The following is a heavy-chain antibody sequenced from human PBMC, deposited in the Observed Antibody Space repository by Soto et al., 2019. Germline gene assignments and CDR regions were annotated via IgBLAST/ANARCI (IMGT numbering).Heavy chain of an antibody. CDR2: IYYSGIT. V-gene: IGHV4-61*08. D-gene: IGHD2-8*02. Sequence: SETLSLTCTVSGGSISSGGYYWSWIRQHPGKGLEWIGYIYYSGITDYNPSLKSRVTISVDTSKSQFSLMLSSVTSADTAVYYCARGGGVYYFDYWGQGTLVTVSS. CDR1: GGSISSGGYY. CDR3: ARGGGVYYFDY. J-gene: IGHJ4*02.